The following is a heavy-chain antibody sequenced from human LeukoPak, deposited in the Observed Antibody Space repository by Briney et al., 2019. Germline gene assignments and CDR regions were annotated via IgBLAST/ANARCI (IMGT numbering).Heavy chain of an antibody. CDR2: INHSGST. Sequence: SETLSLTCAVYGGSFSGYYWSWIRQPPGKGLEWIGEINHSGSTNYNPSLKSRVTISVDTSKNQFSLKLSSVTAADTAVYYCARGRSNYYYYGMDVWGQGTTVTVSS. D-gene: IGHD4-11*01. CDR1: GGSFSGYY. CDR3: ARGRSNYYYYGMDV. V-gene: IGHV4-34*01. J-gene: IGHJ6*02.